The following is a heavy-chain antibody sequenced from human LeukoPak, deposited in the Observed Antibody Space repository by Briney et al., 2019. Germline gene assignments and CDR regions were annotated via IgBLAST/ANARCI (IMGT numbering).Heavy chain of an antibody. CDR2: RRYDGTNK. Sequence: GESLKISCAAYGFIFSNYGMFWVRQARGKGPEWVAFRRYDGTNKYYADSVKGRFTISRDNSKNTLYQQMNSLRLQDTAVYFCAKDQREQLLSGALDYWGQGTLVTVS. CDR3: AKDQREQLLSGALDY. J-gene: IGHJ4*02. CDR1: GFIFSNYG. V-gene: IGHV3-30*02. D-gene: IGHD6-13*01.